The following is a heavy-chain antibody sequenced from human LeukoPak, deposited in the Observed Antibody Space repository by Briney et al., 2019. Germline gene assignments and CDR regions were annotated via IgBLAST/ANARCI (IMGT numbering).Heavy chain of an antibody. V-gene: IGHV3-30-3*01. CDR1: GFTFSSYA. D-gene: IGHD3-10*01. Sequence: GGSLRLSCAASGFTFSSYAMHWVRQAPGKGLEWVAVISYDGSNKYYADSVKGRFTISRDNSKNTLYLQMNSLRAEDTAVYYCAKGHYYGSGINGYFDYWGQGTLVTVSS. CDR2: ISYDGSNK. CDR3: AKGHYYGSGINGYFDY. J-gene: IGHJ4*02.